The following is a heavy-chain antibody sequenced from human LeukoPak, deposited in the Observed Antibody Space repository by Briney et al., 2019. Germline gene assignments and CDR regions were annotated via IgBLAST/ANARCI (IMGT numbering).Heavy chain of an antibody. V-gene: IGHV3-53*01. J-gene: IGHJ4*02. CDR1: GFTVSSNY. CDR2: IYSGGST. CDR3: ARGTPGDPSNFDY. Sequence: GGSLRLSCAASGFTVSSNYMSWVRQAPGKGLEWVSVIYSGGSTYYADSVKGRFTISRDNSKNTLYLQVNSLRAEDTAVYYCARGTPGDPSNFDYWGQGTLVTVSS. D-gene: IGHD7-27*01.